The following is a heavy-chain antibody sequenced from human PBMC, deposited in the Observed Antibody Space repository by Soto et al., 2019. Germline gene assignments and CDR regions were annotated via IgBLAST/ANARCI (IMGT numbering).Heavy chain of an antibody. CDR3: VCGGYSSRWHSLSY. CDR2: ISYDGSNK. V-gene: IGHV3-30-3*01. CDR1: GFTFSSYA. Sequence: PGGSLRLSCAASGFTFSSYAMHWVRQAPGKGLEWVAVISYDGSNKYYADSVKGRFTISRDNAKNTLYLQMNSLRAEDTAVYYCVCGGYSSRWHSLSYWAQGTLVPGSS. J-gene: IGHJ4*02. D-gene: IGHD6-19*01.